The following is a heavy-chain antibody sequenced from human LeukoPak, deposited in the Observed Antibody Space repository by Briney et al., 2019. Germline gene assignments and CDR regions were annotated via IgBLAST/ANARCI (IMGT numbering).Heavy chain of an antibody. CDR2: IINDGSGA. V-gene: IGHV3-74*01. D-gene: IGHD3-10*01. CDR1: GFTFSSNW. J-gene: IGHJ6*02. CDR3: AVPRIGNYYGMDV. Sequence: GGSLRLSCAASGFTFSSNWMHWVRQAPGKGLVWVSRIINDGSGAIYADSVKGRFTISRDNAKNTLYLQMNSLRAEDTAVYYCAVPRIGNYYGMDVWGQGTTVTVSS.